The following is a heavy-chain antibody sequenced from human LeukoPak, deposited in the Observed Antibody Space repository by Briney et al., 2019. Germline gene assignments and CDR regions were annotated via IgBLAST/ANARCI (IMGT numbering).Heavy chain of an antibody. CDR1: GFTFSTYG. CDR3: ATYSGYDRIFDY. D-gene: IGHD5-12*01. J-gene: IGHJ4*02. CDR2: ISGSSSAI. Sequence: GGSLRLSCEASGFTFSTYGMNWVRQAPGKGLEWVSYISGSSSAINYADSVKGRFTISRDNAKSSLFLQMNSLRAEDTAVYYCATYSGYDRIFDYWGLGTLVTVSS. V-gene: IGHV3-48*01.